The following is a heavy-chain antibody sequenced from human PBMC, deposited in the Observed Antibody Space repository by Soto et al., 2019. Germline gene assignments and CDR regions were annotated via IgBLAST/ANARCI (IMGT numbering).Heavy chain of an antibody. V-gene: IGHV3-74*03. Sequence: GGSLRLSCAASGFTFSSSWMHWVRQVPGKGPLWVSRISSDGSDIMYADSVKGRFTISRDNAKNTLYLQMNSLSAEDTAMYYCARDQSVAGTTPVDSWGQGTLVTVAS. CDR1: GFTFSSSW. CDR3: ARDQSVAGTTPVDS. CDR2: ISSDGSDI. J-gene: IGHJ5*01. D-gene: IGHD6-19*01.